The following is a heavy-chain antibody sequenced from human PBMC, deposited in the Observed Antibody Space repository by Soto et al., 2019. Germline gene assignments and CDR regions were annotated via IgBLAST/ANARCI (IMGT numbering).Heavy chain of an antibody. CDR1: GGSISSGGYY. CDR2: IYYSGST. Sequence: SETLSLTCTVSGGSISSGGYYWSWIRQHPGKGLEWIGYIYYSGSTYYNPSLKSRVTISVDTSKNQFSLKLSSVTAADTAVYYCARAQSSALLWSGELLSTYNWSDPWGQGTLVTVSS. CDR3: ARAQSSALLWSGELLSTYNWSDP. D-gene: IGHD3-10*01. V-gene: IGHV4-31*03. J-gene: IGHJ5*02.